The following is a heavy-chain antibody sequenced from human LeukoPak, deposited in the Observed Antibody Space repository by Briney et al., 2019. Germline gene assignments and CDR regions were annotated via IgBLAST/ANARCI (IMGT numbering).Heavy chain of an antibody. V-gene: IGHV3-30-3*01. Sequence: GGSLRLSCAASGFTFSSYAMHWVRQAPGKGLEWVAVISYDGSNKYYADSVKGRFTISRDNSKNTLYLQMNSLRAEDTAVYYCASLYSSSWYLPFYYYGMDVWGQGTTVTVSS. CDR1: GFTFSSYA. CDR2: ISYDGSNK. J-gene: IGHJ6*02. CDR3: ASLYSSSWYLPFYYYGMDV. D-gene: IGHD6-13*01.